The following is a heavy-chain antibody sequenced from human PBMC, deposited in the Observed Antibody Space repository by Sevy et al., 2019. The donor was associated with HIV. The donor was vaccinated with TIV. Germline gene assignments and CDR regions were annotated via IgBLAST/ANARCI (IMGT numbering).Heavy chain of an antibody. D-gene: IGHD6-13*01. V-gene: IGHV2-5*02. CDR3: AHRPRNIAAAVGNWFDP. Sequence: SGPTLVNPTQTLTLTCTFSGFSLSTSGVGVGWIRQPPGKALEWLALIYWDDDKRYSPSLKSRLTITKDTSKNQVVLTMTNMDPVDTATYYCAHRPRNIAAAVGNWFDPWGQGTLVTVSS. J-gene: IGHJ5*02. CDR2: IYWDDDK. CDR1: GFSLSTSGVG.